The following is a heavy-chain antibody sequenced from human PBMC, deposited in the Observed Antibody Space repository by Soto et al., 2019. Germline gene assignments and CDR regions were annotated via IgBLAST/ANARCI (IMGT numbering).Heavy chain of an antibody. J-gene: IGHJ6*03. Sequence: SETLSLTCTVSGGSISSYYWSWIRQPPGKGLEWIGYIYYSGSTNYNPSLKSRVTISVDTSKNQFSLKLSSVTAADTAVYYCARDRRESSSVAITYYYYMDVWGKGTTVTVSS. CDR1: GGSISSYY. D-gene: IGHD6-6*01. CDR3: ARDRRESSSVAITYYYYMDV. CDR2: IYYSGST. V-gene: IGHV4-59*01.